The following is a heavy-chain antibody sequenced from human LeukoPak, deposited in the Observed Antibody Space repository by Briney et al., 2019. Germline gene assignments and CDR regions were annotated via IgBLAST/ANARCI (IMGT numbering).Heavy chain of an antibody. V-gene: IGHV1-18*01. Sequence: ASVKVSCKVSGYTFTSYAISWVRQAPGQGLEWMGWISAFNGETNYSQKLQGRVTMTTDTSTSTAYMELRSLRSDDTAVYYCARDSYDSSGSYFFLKLFDYWGQGTLVTVSS. CDR1: GYTFTSYA. D-gene: IGHD3-22*01. CDR3: ARDSYDSSGSYFFLKLFDY. J-gene: IGHJ4*02. CDR2: ISAFNGET.